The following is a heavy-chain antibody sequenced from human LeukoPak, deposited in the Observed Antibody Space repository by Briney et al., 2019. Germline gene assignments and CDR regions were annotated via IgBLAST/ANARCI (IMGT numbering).Heavy chain of an antibody. J-gene: IGHJ4*02. Sequence: GRSLRLSCAASGFTFSSYGMHWVRQAPGKGLEWVAVIWYDGSNKYYADSVKARFTISRDNSKNTLYLQMNSLRAEDTAVYYCARAYGSGYDYVWGSYRSNHFDYWGQGTLVTVSS. CDR2: IWYDGSNK. CDR3: ARAYGSGYDYVWGSYRSNHFDY. CDR1: GFTFSSYG. D-gene: IGHD3-16*02. V-gene: IGHV3-33*01.